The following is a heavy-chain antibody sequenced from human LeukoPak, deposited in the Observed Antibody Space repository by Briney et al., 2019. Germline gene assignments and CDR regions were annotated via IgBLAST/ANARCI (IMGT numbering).Heavy chain of an antibody. CDR1: GFTFSDHW. CDR2: IYNDGSTT. Sequence: GGSLRLSCAASGFTFSDHWIHWVRQAPGKGLVWVSRIYNDGSTTTYADPVKGRFTISRDNAKNTLFLQMNSLRAEDTAVYYCTRESGSSRFFDYWGQGTPVTVSS. V-gene: IGHV3-74*01. CDR3: TRESGSSRFFDY. D-gene: IGHD6-6*01. J-gene: IGHJ4*02.